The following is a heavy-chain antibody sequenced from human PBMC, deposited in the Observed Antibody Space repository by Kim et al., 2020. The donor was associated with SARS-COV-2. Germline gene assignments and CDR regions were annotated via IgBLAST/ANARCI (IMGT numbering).Heavy chain of an antibody. Sequence: SSSSTVYYADSVKGRFTSSRENAKNSLYLQMNSLGAEDTAVYYCAANWAHYWGQGTLVTVSS. V-gene: IGHV3-48*04. CDR2: SSSSTV. CDR3: AANWAHY. J-gene: IGHJ4*02. D-gene: IGHD7-27*01.